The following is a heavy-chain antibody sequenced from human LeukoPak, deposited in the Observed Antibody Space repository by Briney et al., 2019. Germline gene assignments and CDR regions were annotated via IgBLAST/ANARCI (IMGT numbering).Heavy chain of an antibody. CDR2: INWNGGST. V-gene: IGHV3-20*04. Sequence: LGGSLRLSRAASGFTFDDYGMSWVRQAPGKGLEWVSGINWNGGSTGYADSVKGRFTISRDNAKNSLYLQMNSLRAEDTALYYCARKDPSYYFDYWGQGTLVTVSS. CDR1: GFTFDDYG. J-gene: IGHJ4*02. CDR3: ARKDPSYYFDY.